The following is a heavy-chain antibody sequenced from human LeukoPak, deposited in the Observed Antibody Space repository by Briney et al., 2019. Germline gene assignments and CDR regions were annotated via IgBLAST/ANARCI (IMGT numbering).Heavy chain of an antibody. CDR3: ERDGGNSAPVY. CDR2: IWYDGSNK. D-gene: IGHD4-23*01. Sequence: GGSLTLSCAASGFTFSSYGMHWVRQAPGKGLEWVAVIWYDGSNKYYADSVKGRFTISRDNYKNTLYLQMNSLRAEDTAVYYCERDGGNSAPVYGAQGNVVSVSS. V-gene: IGHV3-33*01. J-gene: IGHJ4*02. CDR1: GFTFSSYG.